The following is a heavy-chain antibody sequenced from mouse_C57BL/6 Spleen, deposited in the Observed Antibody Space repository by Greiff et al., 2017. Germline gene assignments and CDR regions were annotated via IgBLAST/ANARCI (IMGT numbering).Heavy chain of an antibody. CDR1: GFNIKDYY. D-gene: IGHD1-1*01. V-gene: IGHV14-2*01. Sequence: EVQLQQSGAELVKPGASVKLSCTASGFNIKDYYMHWVKQRTEQGLEWIGWIDPEDGETKYAPKFPGKATITADTSSNTAYLQLSSLTSEDTAVYYCARSYGSSYDAMDYWGQGTSVTVSS. CDR2: IDPEDGET. CDR3: ARSYGSSYDAMDY. J-gene: IGHJ4*01.